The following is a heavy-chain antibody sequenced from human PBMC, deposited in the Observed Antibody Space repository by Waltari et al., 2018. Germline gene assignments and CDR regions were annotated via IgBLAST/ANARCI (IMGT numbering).Heavy chain of an antibody. V-gene: IGHV3-74*01. CDR2: VNSDGSST. Sequence: EVQLVESGGGLVQPGGSLRLSCAASGFTFSSYWMHWVRQAPGKGLVWVSRVNSDGSSTSYADSVKGRFTISRDNAKNTLYLQMNSLRAEDTAVYYCIVGATNLLGYWDQGTLVTVSS. J-gene: IGHJ4*02. D-gene: IGHD1-26*01. CDR1: GFTFSSYW. CDR3: IVGATNLLGY.